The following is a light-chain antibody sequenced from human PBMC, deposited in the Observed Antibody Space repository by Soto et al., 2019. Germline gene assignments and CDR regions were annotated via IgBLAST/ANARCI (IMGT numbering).Light chain of an antibody. CDR3: QQYASSPRT. CDR1: QTISSGF. CDR2: DAS. J-gene: IGKJ5*01. V-gene: IGKV3-20*01. Sequence: EIVLTQSPGILYLSPGDRATLSCRASQTISSGFLAWYQQKVGQAPRLLIYDASNRATGVPDRFSGSGSGTDVSLTISRLEPEDFAVYHCQQYASSPRTFGQGTRLEIK.